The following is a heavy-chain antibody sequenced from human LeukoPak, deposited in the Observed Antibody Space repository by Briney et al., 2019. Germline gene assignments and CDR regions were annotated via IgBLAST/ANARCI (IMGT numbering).Heavy chain of an antibody. Sequence: GGSLRLSCAASGVTFSSYARHWVRQAPGKALEWVAVISYDGSNKYYADSVKGRFTISRDNSKNTLYLQMNSLRAEDTAVYYCAREYSSGWTYYFDYWGQGTLVTVAS. V-gene: IGHV3-30*04. J-gene: IGHJ4*02. CDR2: ISYDGSNK. CDR3: AREYSSGWTYYFDY. CDR1: GVTFSSYA. D-gene: IGHD6-19*01.